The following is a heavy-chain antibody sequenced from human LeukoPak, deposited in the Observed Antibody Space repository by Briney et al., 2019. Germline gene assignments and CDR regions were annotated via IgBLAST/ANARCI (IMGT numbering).Heavy chain of an antibody. Sequence: GGSLRLSCAASGFTFSSYEMNWVRQAPGKGLEWVSYISSSGSTIYYADSVKGRFTIPRDNAKNSLYLQMNSLRAEDTAVYYCARALASFDYWGQGTLVTVSS. CDR1: GFTFSSYE. J-gene: IGHJ4*02. V-gene: IGHV3-48*03. CDR3: ARALASFDY. CDR2: ISSSGSTI.